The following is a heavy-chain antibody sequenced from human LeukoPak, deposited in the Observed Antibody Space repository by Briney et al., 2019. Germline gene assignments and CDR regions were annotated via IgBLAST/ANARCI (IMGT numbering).Heavy chain of an antibody. V-gene: IGHV1-18*04. J-gene: IGHJ4*02. CDR3: ARDHYYYETSAYYPIDS. Sequence: ASVKVSCKASGYTFPSYFMHWVRQAPGQGLEWVGWISSYNGNTNYAQKFQGRVTMTTDTSTSTAYMELRSLRSDDTAVYYCARDHYYYETSAYYPIDSWGQGTLVTVSS. D-gene: IGHD3-22*01. CDR1: GYTFPSYF. CDR2: ISSYNGNT.